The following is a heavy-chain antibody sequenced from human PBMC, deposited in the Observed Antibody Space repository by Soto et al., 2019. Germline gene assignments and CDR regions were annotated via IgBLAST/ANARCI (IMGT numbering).Heavy chain of an antibody. CDR2: ISVYNGNT. V-gene: IGHV1-18*01. D-gene: IGHD3-10*01. CDR3: ARDGRITEIRGPLPFDS. CDR1: GYTFSNYA. Sequence: GASVKVSCKASGYTFSNYAFSWVRQAPGQGLEWMGWISVYNGNTKSAEKFQGRVTMTTDTSTSTAYMELRSLSSDDTALYYCARDGRITEIRGPLPFDSWG. J-gene: IGHJ5*01.